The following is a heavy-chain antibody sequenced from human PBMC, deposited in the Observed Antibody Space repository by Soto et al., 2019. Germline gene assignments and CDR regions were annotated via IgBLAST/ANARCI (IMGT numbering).Heavy chain of an antibody. Sequence: QVQLVESGGGVVQPGRSLRLSCAASGFTFSRYAMHWVRQAQARGLEWVAVISYDESNKYYADSVKGRFTISRDNAKNTLYLQMNSLRAEDTAVYYCARDHYISGWYYFEYWGQGTLVTVSS. V-gene: IGHV3-30-3*01. CDR3: ARDHYISGWYYFEY. CDR1: GFTFSRYA. CDR2: ISYDESNK. D-gene: IGHD6-19*01. J-gene: IGHJ4*02.